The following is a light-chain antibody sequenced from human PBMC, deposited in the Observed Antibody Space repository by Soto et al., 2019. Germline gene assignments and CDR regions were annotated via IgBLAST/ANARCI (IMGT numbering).Light chain of an antibody. Sequence: DIQMTQSPSTLSASVGDRVTITCRASQSISSWLAWYQQKPGKAPKLLIYDASSLESGVPSRFSGSGSGTEFTLTISSLQPDDFATYYCQQYNSYSPGMYTFGQGPKLEIK. CDR1: QSISSW. CDR2: DAS. CDR3: QQYNSYSPGMYT. J-gene: IGKJ2*01. V-gene: IGKV1-5*01.